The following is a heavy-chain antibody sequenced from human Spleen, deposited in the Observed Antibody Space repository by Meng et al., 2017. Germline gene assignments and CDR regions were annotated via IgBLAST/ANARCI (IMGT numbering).Heavy chain of an antibody. CDR1: GYSISSGYY. CDR2: IYHSGST. CDR3: ARYRLTAGTSLGFDP. D-gene: IGHD6-13*01. Sequence: GSLRLSCTVSGYSISSGYYWGWIRQPPGKGLEWIGSIYHSGSTYYNPSLKSRVTISVDTSKNQFSLKLRSVTAADTAVYYCARYRLTAGTSLGFDPWGQGTLVTVSS. V-gene: IGHV4-38-2*02. J-gene: IGHJ5*02.